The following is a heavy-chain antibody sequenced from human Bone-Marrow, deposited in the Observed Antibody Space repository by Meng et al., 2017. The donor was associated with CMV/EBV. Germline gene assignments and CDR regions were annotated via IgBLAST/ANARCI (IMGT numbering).Heavy chain of an antibody. CDR3: ARTQDTAMVAYYFDY. D-gene: IGHD5-18*01. V-gene: IGHV4-4*07. J-gene: IGHJ4*02. CDR2: IYTSGST. Sequence: VPLQGPGPGLWKPSETLSLTCTVSGGSISSYYWSWIRQPAGKGLEWIGRIYTSGSTNYNPSLKSRVTMSVDTSKNQFSLKLSSVTAADTAVYYCARTQDTAMVAYYFDYWGQGTLVTVSS. CDR1: GGSISSYY.